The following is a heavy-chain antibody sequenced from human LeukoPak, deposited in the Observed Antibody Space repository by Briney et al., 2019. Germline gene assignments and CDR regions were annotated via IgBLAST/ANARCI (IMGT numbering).Heavy chain of an antibody. CDR2: INHSGST. CDR3: ARDETGFDP. Sequence: SETLSLTCAVYGGSFSGYYWSWIRQPPGKGPEWIGEINHSGSTNYNPSLKSRVAISVDKSKNQFSLKLSSVTAADTAVYYCARDETGFDPWGQGTLVTVSS. J-gene: IGHJ5*02. V-gene: IGHV4-34*01. CDR1: GGSFSGYY.